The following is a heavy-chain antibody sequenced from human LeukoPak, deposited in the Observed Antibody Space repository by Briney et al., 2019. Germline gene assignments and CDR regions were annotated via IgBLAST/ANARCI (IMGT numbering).Heavy chain of an antibody. D-gene: IGHD3-16*02. CDR1: GFTFSSYA. CDR3: ARESLGELSFDEYFDY. CDR2: ISGSGGST. V-gene: IGHV3-23*01. Sequence: GGSLRLSCAASGFTFSSYAMSWVRQAPGKGLEWVSAISGSGGSTYYADSVKGRFTISRDNSKNTLYLQMNSLRAEDTAIYYCARESLGELSFDEYFDYWGQGTLVTVSS. J-gene: IGHJ4*02.